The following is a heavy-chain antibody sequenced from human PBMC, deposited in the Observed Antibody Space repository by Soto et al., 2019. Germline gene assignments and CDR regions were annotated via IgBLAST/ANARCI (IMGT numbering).Heavy chain of an antibody. CDR2: INHSGST. CDR1: GGSFSVYY. CDR3: ARHKPITMVRGVISYWFDP. Sequence: SETLSLTCAVYGGSFSVYYWSWIRQPPGKGLEWIGEINHSGSTNYNPSLKSRVTISVDTSKNQFSLKLSSVTAADTAVYYCARHKPITMVRGVISYWFDPWGQGTLVTVSS. D-gene: IGHD3-10*01. V-gene: IGHV4-34*01. J-gene: IGHJ5*02.